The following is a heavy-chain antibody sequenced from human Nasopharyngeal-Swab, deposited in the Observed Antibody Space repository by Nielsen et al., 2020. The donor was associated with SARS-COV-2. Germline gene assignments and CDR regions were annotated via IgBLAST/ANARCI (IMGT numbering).Heavy chain of an antibody. J-gene: IGHJ4*02. V-gene: IGHV4-4*07. CDR1: GDSISGYY. Sequence: SATLSLTCTVAGDSISGYYWTWIRQPAGRGLEWIGRVYISGGANYNPSLKSRVTMSVDTSKNQFSLKLSSVTAADTAVYYCAREGYYFGSGCYYFWGQGTLVTVSS. CDR2: VYISGGA. D-gene: IGHD3-10*01. CDR3: AREGYYFGSGCYYF.